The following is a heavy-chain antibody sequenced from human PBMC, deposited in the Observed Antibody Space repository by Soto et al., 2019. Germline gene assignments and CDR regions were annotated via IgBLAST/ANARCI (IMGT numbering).Heavy chain of an antibody. CDR2: FDPEDGET. J-gene: IGHJ4*02. D-gene: IGHD2-15*01. Sequence: QVQLVQSGAEVKKPGASVKVSCKVSGYTLTELSMHWVRQAPGKGLEWMGGFDPEDGETIYAQKFQGRVTMTEDTSTDTAYMELSSLRSEDTAVYYCATAPPRYCSGGSCYPPPVTYWGQGTLVTVSS. CDR3: ATAPPRYCSGGSCYPPPVTY. CDR1: GYTLTELS. V-gene: IGHV1-24*01.